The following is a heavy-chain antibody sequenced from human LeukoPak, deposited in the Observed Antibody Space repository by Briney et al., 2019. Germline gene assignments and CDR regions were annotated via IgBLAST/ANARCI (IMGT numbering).Heavy chain of an antibody. J-gene: IGHJ4*02. V-gene: IGHV1-18*01. CDR2: ISAYNGNK. D-gene: IGHD3-9*01. Sequence: ASVKVSCKASGYTFTSYGISWVRQAPGQGLEWMGWISAYNGNKNYAQKLQGRVTMTTDTSTSTAYMELRSLRSDDTAVYYCARTHPLRYFDWSGGKGENFDYWGQGTLVTVSS. CDR3: ARTHPLRYFDWSGGKGENFDY. CDR1: GYTFTSYG.